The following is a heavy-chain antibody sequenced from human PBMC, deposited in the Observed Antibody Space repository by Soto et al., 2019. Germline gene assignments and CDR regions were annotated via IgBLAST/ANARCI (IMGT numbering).Heavy chain of an antibody. V-gene: IGHV4-34*01. CDR1: GGSFSGYY. D-gene: IGHD2-15*01. Sequence: SETLSLTCAVYGGSFSGYYWSWIRQPPGKGLEWIGEINHSGSTNYNPSLKSRVTISVDTSKNQFSLKLSSVTAADTAVYYCARGPPDIVVVVAATTVTFFDYWGQGTPVTVSS. CDR2: INHSGST. CDR3: ARGPPDIVVVVAATTVTFFDY. J-gene: IGHJ4*02.